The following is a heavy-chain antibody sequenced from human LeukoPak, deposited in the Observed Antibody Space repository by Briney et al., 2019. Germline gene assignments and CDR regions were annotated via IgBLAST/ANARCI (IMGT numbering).Heavy chain of an antibody. D-gene: IGHD1-7*01. CDR1: GGSTSSYY. J-gene: IGHJ4*02. CDR2: IYYSGST. Sequence: SETLSLTCTVSGGSTSSYYWSWIRQPPGKGLEWIGYIYYSGSTNYNPSLKSRVTISVDTSKNQFSLKLSSVTAADTAVYYCARGFQGYNWNYQRFYYFDYWGQGTLVTVSS. CDR3: ARGFQGYNWNYQRFYYFDY. V-gene: IGHV4-59*12.